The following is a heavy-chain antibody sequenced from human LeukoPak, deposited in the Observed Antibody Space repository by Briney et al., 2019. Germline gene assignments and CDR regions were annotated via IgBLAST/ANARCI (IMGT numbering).Heavy chain of an antibody. CDR3: AKSGYNRFDY. Sequence: GGSLRLSCAASGFTFSSYGMSWARQGPGKGLECVSVISNDGDTYYADSVKGRFTISRDTSKNTVSLQMNSLRAEDTAVYYCAKSGYNRFDYWGQGTLVTVSS. CDR2: ISNDGDT. J-gene: IGHJ4*02. V-gene: IGHV3-23*03. CDR1: GFTFSSYG. D-gene: IGHD5-24*01.